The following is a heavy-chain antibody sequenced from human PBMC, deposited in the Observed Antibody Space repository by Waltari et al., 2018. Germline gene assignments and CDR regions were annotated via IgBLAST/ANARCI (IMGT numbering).Heavy chain of an antibody. CDR1: GGSISSHY. D-gene: IGHD3-9*01. CDR2: IYYSGST. V-gene: IGHV4-59*11. CDR3: ATDYDILTGYPAGAFDI. Sequence: QVQLQESGPGLVKPSETLSLTCTVSGGSISSHYWSWIRQPPGKGLEWIGYIYYSGSTNYCPSLKSRVTISVDTSKNQFSLKLGSVTAADTAVYYCATDYDILTGYPAGAFDIWGQGTMVTVSS. J-gene: IGHJ3*02.